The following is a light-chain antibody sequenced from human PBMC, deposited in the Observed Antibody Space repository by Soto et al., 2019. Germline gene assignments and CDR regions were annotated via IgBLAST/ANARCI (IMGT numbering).Light chain of an antibody. CDR2: DAS. V-gene: IGKV1-5*01. J-gene: IGKJ1*01. CDR1: ESVSKW. CDR3: KQYNSYAWT. Sequence: DIQMTQSPSFLSASVGDKVTITCRATESVSKWLAWYQEKPGNPPRPLIYDASTLESGVPSRFSGSGFGRDFTLTISSLKAHDFAIYYVKQYNSYAWTFGKGTKGEMK.